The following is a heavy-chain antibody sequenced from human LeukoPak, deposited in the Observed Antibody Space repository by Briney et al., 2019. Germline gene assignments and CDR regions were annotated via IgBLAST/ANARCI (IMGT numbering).Heavy chain of an antibody. V-gene: IGHV3-21*01. CDR3: ASLVEYSSSSYLDY. J-gene: IGHJ4*02. Sequence: GGSLRLSCAASGFTFSSYSMNWVRQAPGKGLEWVSSISSSSSYIYYADSVKGRFTISRDNAKNSLYLQMNSLRAEDTAVYYCASLVEYSSSSYLDYWGQGTLVTVSS. CDR1: GFTFSSYS. D-gene: IGHD6-6*01. CDR2: ISSSSSYI.